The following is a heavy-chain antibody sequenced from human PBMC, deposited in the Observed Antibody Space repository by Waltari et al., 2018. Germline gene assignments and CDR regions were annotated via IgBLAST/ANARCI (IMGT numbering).Heavy chain of an antibody. V-gene: IGHV1-46*03. Sequence: QFQLVQSGAEVKKPGASVKVSCEASGFTFSNYYVHWVRQAPGQGLEWMALFRSSGAGTRYAEKFQGRVTLTRDTSTSTVYMDLSSLRSEDTAVYYCATFVSGSFTFPDYWGQGTLVTVSS. CDR2: FRSSGAGT. CDR1: GFTFSNYY. D-gene: IGHD3-16*01. J-gene: IGHJ4*02. CDR3: ATFVSGSFTFPDY.